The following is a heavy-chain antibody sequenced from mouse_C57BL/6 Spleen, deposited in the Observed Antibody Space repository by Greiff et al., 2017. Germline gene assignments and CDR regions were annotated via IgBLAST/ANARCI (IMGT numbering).Heavy chain of an antibody. CDR3: ARGGVPTWFAY. V-gene: IGHV5-17*01. Sequence: EVQRVESGGGLVKPGGSLKLSCAASGFTFSDYGMHWVRQAPEKGLEWVAYISSGSSTIYYADTVKGRFTISRDNAQNTLFLQMTRLRSEDTAMYYCARGGVPTWFAYWGQGTLVTVSA. CDR2: ISSGSSTI. CDR1: GFTFSDYG. J-gene: IGHJ3*01.